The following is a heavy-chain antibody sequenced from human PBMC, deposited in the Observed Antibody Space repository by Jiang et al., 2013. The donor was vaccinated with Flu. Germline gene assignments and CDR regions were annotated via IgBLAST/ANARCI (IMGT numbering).Heavy chain of an antibody. D-gene: IGHD3-10*01. J-gene: IGHJ4*02. Sequence: YDGSNKYYADSVKGRFTISRDNSKNTLYLQMNSLRAEDTAVYYCASVYYYGSGSYEVFDYWGQGTLVTVSS. CDR3: ASVYYYGSGSYEVFDY. CDR2: YDGSNK. V-gene: IGHV3-30-3*01.